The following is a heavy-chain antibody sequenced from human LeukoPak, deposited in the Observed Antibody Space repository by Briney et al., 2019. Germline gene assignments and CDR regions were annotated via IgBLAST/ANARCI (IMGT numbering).Heavy chain of an antibody. J-gene: IGHJ4*02. Sequence: GASVKVSCKASGYTFTDYYMHWVRQAPGQGLEWMGWINANSGVTKYAQKFQGRVTMTRDTSISTVYMEVSRLRSDDTALYYCARHHCGGGSCYPIDYWGQGTLVTVSS. CDR3: ARHHCGGGSCYPIDY. CDR1: GYTFTDYY. V-gene: IGHV1-2*02. D-gene: IGHD2-15*01. CDR2: INANSGVT.